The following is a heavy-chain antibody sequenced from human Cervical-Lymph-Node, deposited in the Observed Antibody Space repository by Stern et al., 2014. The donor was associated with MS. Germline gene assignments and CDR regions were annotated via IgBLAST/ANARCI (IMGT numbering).Heavy chain of an antibody. CDR2: ISSSGSKK. D-gene: IGHD2/OR15-2a*01. J-gene: IGHJ4*02. CDR1: GFTFKNHG. CDR3: AKLSQLSYPFDY. Sequence: VQLVESGGGVVQPGRSVRLSCMASGFTFKNHGMHWIRLTPGSGLEWVAHISSSGSKKFYADSVKSRFSISRDNSTNTLFLQMNSMTSGDTAIYYCAKLSQLSYPFDYWGRGTLVSVSS. V-gene: IGHV3-30*18.